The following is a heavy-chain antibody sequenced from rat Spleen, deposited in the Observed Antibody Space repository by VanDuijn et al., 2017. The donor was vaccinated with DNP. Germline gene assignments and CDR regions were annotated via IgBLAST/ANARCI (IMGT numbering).Heavy chain of an antibody. CDR2: TQSGGGP. Sequence: QVQLKESGPGLVQPSQTLSLTCTVSGFSLTNYHVHWVRQPPGQGLEGMGRTQSGGGPDYNSALKSRLSISRDTSKSQVFLKMNSVQTEDTAMYFCVRSGGAGGDYWGQGVMVTVAS. D-gene: IGHD4-3*01. CDR1: GFSLTNYH. V-gene: IGHV2-27*01. J-gene: IGHJ2*01. CDR3: VRSGGAGGDY.